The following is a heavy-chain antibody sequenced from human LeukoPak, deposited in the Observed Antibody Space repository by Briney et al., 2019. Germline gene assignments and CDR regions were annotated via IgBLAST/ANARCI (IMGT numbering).Heavy chain of an antibody. Sequence: ASVRVSCKASGYTFTGYYMHWVRQAPGQGLEWMGWINPNSGGTNYAQKFQGWVTMTRDTSISTAYMELSRLRSDDTAVYYCARGTRYCSSTSCYTVDIWGQGTMVTVSS. V-gene: IGHV1-2*04. CDR1: GYTFTGYY. D-gene: IGHD2-2*02. CDR3: ARGTRYCSSTSCYTVDI. J-gene: IGHJ3*02. CDR2: INPNSGGT.